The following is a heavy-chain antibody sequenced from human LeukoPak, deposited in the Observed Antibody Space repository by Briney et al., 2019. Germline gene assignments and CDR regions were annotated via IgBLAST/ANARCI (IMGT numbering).Heavy chain of an antibody. J-gene: IGHJ2*01. CDR2: IKEDGSET. V-gene: IGHV3-7*03. CDR1: GFTFSNYW. Sequence: PGGSLRLSCAASGFTFSNYWMSWVRLTAGKGLEWVASIKEDGSETHYVDSVKGRFTISRDNSKNTLYLQMNSLRAEDTAVYYCAGEMATIQTSWYFDLWGRGTLVTVSS. CDR3: AGEMATIQTSWYFDL. D-gene: IGHD5-24*01.